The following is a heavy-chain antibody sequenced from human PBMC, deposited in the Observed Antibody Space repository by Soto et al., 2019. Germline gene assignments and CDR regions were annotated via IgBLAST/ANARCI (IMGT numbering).Heavy chain of an antibody. CDR2: IYYSGST. V-gene: IGHV4-39*01. Sequence: SETLSLTCTVSGGSISSSSYYWGWIRQPPGKGLEWIGSIYYSGSTYYNPSLKSRVTISVDTSKNQFSLKLSSVTAADTAVYYCARHGNDYDFWSGRTEYYYYMDVWGKGTTVTVSS. CDR3: ARHGNDYDFWSGRTEYYYYMDV. D-gene: IGHD3-3*01. CDR1: GGSISSSSYY. J-gene: IGHJ6*03.